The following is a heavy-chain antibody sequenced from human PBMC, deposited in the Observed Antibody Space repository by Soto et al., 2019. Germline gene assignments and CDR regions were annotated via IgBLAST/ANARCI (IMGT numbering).Heavy chain of an antibody. CDR2: ISGSGGST. D-gene: IGHD2-2*01. CDR3: AKDLYLGYCSSTSCYSNWFDP. CDR1: GFTFSSYA. J-gene: IGHJ5*02. V-gene: IGHV3-23*01. Sequence: HPGGSLRLSCAASGFTFSSYAMSWVRQAPGKGLEWVSAISGSGGSTYYADSVKGRFTISRDNSKNTLYLQMNSLRAEDTAVYYCAKDLYLGYCSSTSCYSNWFDPWGQGTLVTVPQ.